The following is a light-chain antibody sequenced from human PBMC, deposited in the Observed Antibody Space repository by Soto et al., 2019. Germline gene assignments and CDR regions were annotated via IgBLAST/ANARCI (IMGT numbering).Light chain of an antibody. CDR2: EVT. Sequence: QSALTQPASMSGSPGQSITISCTGASSDVGTYNLVSWYQQHPGEAPKLIISEVTKRPSGVSNRFSGSKSGNTASLTISGLQAEDEADYYCCSYAGYNLWVFGGGTKVTVL. J-gene: IGLJ3*02. V-gene: IGLV2-23*02. CDR3: CSYAGYNLWV. CDR1: SSDVGTYNL.